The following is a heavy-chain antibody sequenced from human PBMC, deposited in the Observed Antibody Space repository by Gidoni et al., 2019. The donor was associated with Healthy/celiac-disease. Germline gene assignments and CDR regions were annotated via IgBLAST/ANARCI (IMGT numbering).Heavy chain of an antibody. J-gene: IGHJ3*02. D-gene: IGHD2-8*01. CDR1: GGSISSSSYY. CDR3: AGGWLLMDDAFDI. CDR2: IYYSGST. Sequence: QLQLQESGPGLVKPSETLSLTCTVSGGSISSSSYYWGWIRQPPGKGLEWIGSIYYSGSTYYNPSLKSRATISVDTSKNQFSLKLSSVTAADTAVYYCAGGWLLMDDAFDIWGQGTMVTVSS. V-gene: IGHV4-39*01.